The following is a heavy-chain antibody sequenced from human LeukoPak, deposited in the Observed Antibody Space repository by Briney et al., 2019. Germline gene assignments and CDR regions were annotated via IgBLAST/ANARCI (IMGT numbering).Heavy chain of an antibody. CDR2: IYTSGST. V-gene: IGHV4-61*02. Sequence: SQTLSLSCTVSGGSISSGSYYWSWIRQPAGKGLEWIGRIYTSGSTNYNPSLKSRVTISVDTSKNQFSLKLSSVTAADTAVYYCARDLYYYDSSGYYLWGFDIWGQGTMVTVSS. J-gene: IGHJ3*02. CDR1: GGSISSGSYY. CDR3: ARDLYYYDSSGYYLWGFDI. D-gene: IGHD3-22*01.